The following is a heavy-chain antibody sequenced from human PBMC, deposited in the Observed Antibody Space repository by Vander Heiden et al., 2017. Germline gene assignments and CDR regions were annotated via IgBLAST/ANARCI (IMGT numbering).Heavy chain of an antibody. D-gene: IGHD2-8*02. CDR2: ISGSSDVT. V-gene: IGHV3-23*01. J-gene: IGHJ4*02. Sequence: EVQLLESGGGLVQPGGSLRPSCAASGLPFSNFAMNWVRQAPGKGLEWVSTISGSSDVTHYAESVKGRFTVSRDNSKNTLYLQMNSLRAGDTAIYYCANKLGYCSGGDCAVDYWGQGTLVTVSS. CDR1: GLPFSNFA. CDR3: ANKLGYCSGGDCAVDY.